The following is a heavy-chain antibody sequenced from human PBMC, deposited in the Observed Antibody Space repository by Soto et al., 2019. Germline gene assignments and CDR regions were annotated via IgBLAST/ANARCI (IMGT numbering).Heavy chain of an antibody. D-gene: IGHD3-22*01. CDR3: AKDAPGSGWLSDY. CDR1: GFTFRIYA. CDR2: ITGNGGT. V-gene: IGHV3-23*01. Sequence: GGSLRLSCAASGFTFRIYAMSWVRQAPGKGLEWVSTITGNGGTSYADFVRGRFTISRDNSKNTLYLQMNSLRAEDTAVYYCAKDAPGSGWLSDYWGQGTLVTVSS. J-gene: IGHJ4*02.